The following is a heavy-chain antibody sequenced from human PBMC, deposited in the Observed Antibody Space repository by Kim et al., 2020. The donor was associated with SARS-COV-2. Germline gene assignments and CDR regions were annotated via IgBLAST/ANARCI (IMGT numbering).Heavy chain of an antibody. V-gene: IGHV3-30-3*01. Sequence: GGSLRLSCAASGFTFSSYAMHWVRQAPGKGLEWVAVISYDGSNKYYADSVKGRFTISRDNSKNTLYLQMNSLRAEDTAVYYCARGSGHYYDSSGYYEDAFDIWGQGTMVTVSS. D-gene: IGHD3-22*01. CDR1: GFTFSSYA. CDR3: ARGSGHYYDSSGYYEDAFDI. CDR2: ISYDGSNK. J-gene: IGHJ3*02.